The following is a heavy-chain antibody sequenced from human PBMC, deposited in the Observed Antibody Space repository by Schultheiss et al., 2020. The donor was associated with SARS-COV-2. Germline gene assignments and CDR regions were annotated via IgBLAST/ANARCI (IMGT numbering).Heavy chain of an antibody. D-gene: IGHD6-13*01. CDR3: AKGGGSWHFDF. CDR1: GGAIRGSDYY. J-gene: IGHJ4*02. Sequence: SETLSLTCTVSGGAIRGSDYYWTWIRQQPGKGLEWIGYIYYSGSTNYNPSLKSRVTISVDTSKNQFSLKLSSVTAADTAVYYCAKGGGSWHFDFWGQGTLVTVSS. V-gene: IGHV4-61*08. CDR2: IYYSGST.